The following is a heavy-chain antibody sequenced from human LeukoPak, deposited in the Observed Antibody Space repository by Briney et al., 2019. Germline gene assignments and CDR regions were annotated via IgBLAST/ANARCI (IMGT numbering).Heavy chain of an antibody. Sequence: GGSLRLSCAASGFTFSSYAMSWVRQAPGKGLEWVSAISGSGGSTYYADSVKGRFTISRDNSKNTLYLQMNSLRAEDAAVYYCAKEIWPTVTIPGWTYFDYWGQGTLVTVSS. D-gene: IGHD4-17*01. V-gene: IGHV3-23*01. J-gene: IGHJ4*02. CDR2: ISGSGGST. CDR3: AKEIWPTVTIPGWTYFDY. CDR1: GFTFSSYA.